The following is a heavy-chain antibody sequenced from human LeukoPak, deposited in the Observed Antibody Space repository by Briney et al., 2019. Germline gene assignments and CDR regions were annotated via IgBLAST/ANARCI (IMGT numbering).Heavy chain of an antibody. CDR1: GYTFTSYA. Sequence: ASVKVSCKASGYTFTSYAMHWVRQAPGQRLEWMGWINAGNGNTKYSQKFQGRVTITRDTSASTAYMELSSLRSEDTAVYYCATRRGSYYDWYFDLWGRGTLVTVSS. D-gene: IGHD1-26*01. J-gene: IGHJ2*01. CDR2: INAGNGNT. CDR3: ATRRGSYYDWYFDL. V-gene: IGHV1-3*01.